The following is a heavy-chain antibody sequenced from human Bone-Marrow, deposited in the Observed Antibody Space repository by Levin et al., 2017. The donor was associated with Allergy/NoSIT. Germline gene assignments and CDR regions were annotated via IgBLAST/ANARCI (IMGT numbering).Heavy chain of an antibody. Sequence: SETLSLTCTVSGESVSSSGFYWTWIRQYPVKGLEWIGHIYYPGNTSYNPSLKSLVSISEDRSKNQFSLKLDSVTAADTAVYYCARESVYYGSGSWIDCWGQGTLVTVSS. J-gene: IGHJ4*02. CDR3: ARESVYYGSGSWIDC. CDR2: IYYPGNT. CDR1: GESVSSSGFY. D-gene: IGHD3-10*01. V-gene: IGHV4-31*01.